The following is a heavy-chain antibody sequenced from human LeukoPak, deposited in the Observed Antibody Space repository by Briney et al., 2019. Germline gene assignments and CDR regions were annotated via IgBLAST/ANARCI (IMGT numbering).Heavy chain of an antibody. Sequence: SETLSLTCVVSGGSISAYYWNWVRQPAGKGLEWIGRLHSSGETTSNPSLMSRATMSLDTSRNHFSLNLTSVTAADTAIYYCATMFGESSDFDHWGQGTLVTVSS. CDR3: ATMFGESSDFDH. V-gene: IGHV4-4*07. CDR2: LHSSGET. D-gene: IGHD3-10*02. J-gene: IGHJ4*02. CDR1: GGSISAYY.